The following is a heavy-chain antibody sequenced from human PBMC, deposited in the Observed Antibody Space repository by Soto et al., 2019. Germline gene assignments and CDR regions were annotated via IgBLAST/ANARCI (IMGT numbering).Heavy chain of an antibody. CDR3: ARSQGSSTSLEIYYYYYYGMDV. CDR1: GGTFGSYA. V-gene: IGHV1-69*01. J-gene: IGHJ6*02. CDR2: IIPIPGTA. Sequence: QVQLVQSGAEVRKPGSSVKVSCKASGGTFGSYAISWVRQAPGQGLEWMRGIIPIPGTANYAQKSQGRVTIAADDSTSTAYMELSSLRSEDTAVYYCARSQGSSTSLEIYYYYYYGMDVWGQGTTVNVSS. D-gene: IGHD2-2*01.